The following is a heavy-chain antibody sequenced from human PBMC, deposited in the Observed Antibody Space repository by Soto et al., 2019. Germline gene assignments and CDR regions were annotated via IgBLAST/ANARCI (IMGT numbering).Heavy chain of an antibody. D-gene: IGHD3-3*02. J-gene: IGHJ6*02. V-gene: IGHV1-24*01. CDR3: ATGRDIFGVATKVSGMDV. CDR2: FDPEDGET. CDR1: GYTLTELS. Sequence: ASVKVSFKVSGYTLTELSMHWVRQAPGKGLEWMGGFDPEDGETIYAQKFQGRVTMTEDTSTDTAYMELSSLRSEDTAVYYCATGRDIFGVATKVSGMDVWGQGTTVTVSS.